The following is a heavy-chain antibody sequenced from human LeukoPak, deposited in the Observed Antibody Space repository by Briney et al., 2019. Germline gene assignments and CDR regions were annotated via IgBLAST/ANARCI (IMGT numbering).Heavy chain of an antibody. J-gene: IGHJ6*03. CDR2: ISSSSSYI. CDR3: AREWDFWSPYYYYMDV. V-gene: IGHV3-21*01. Sequence: GGSLRLSCAASGFTFSSYSMNWVRQAPGKGLEWVSSISSSSSYIYYADSVRGRFTISRDNAKNSLYLQMNSLRAEDTAVYYCAREWDFWSPYYYYMDVWGKGTTVTVSS. D-gene: IGHD3-3*01. CDR1: GFTFSSYS.